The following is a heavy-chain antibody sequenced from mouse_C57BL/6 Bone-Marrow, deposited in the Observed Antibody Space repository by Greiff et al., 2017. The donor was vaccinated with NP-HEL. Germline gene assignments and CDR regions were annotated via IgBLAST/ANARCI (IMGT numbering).Heavy chain of an antibody. CDR3: ARRDYDGYYAMDY. V-gene: IGHV1-26*01. CDR2: INPNNGGT. CDR1: GYTFTDYY. D-gene: IGHD2-4*01. Sequence: VQLQQSGPELVKPGASVKISCKASGYTFTDYYMNWVKQSHGKSLEWIGDINPNNGGTSYNQKFKGKATLTVDKSSSTAYMELRSLTSEDSAVYYCARRDYDGYYAMDYWGQGTSVTVSS. J-gene: IGHJ4*01.